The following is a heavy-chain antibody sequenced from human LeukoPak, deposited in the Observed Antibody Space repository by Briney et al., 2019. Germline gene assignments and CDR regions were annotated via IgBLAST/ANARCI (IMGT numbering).Heavy chain of an antibody. D-gene: IGHD6-25*01. J-gene: IGHJ4*02. CDR1: GFTFSSYG. CDR3: AGSPEDFDY. CDR2: ISYDGSNK. V-gene: IGHV3-30*03. Sequence: PGGSLRLSCAASGFTFSSYGMHWVRQAPGKGLEWVAVISYDGSNKYYADSVKGRFTISRDNSKNTLYLQMNSLRAEDTAVYYCAGSPEDFDYWGQGTLVTVSS.